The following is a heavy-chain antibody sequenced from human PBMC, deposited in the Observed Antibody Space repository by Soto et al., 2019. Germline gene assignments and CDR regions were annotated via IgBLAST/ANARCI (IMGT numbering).Heavy chain of an antibody. CDR2: IYYSGST. V-gene: IGHV4-59*01. Sequence: SETLSLTCTVSGGSISSYYWSWIRQPPGKGLEWIGYIYYSGSTNYNPSLKSRVTISVDTSKNQFSLKLGSVTAADTAVYYCARDLRAVAGSDAFDIWGQGTMVTVSS. CDR3: ARDLRAVAGSDAFDI. J-gene: IGHJ3*02. CDR1: GGSISSYY. D-gene: IGHD6-19*01.